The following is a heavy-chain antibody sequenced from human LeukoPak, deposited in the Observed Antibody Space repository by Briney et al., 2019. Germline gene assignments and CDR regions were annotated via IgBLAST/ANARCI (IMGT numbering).Heavy chain of an antibody. Sequence: GRSLRLSCAASGFTFSSYGMHWVRQAPGKGLEWVAVIWYDGSDKYYADSVKGRFTISRDNSNNTLHLQMNSLRAEDTAVYYCARDLSYCTITSCSYYYYGMDVWGQGTTVTVSS. CDR2: IWYDGSDK. J-gene: IGHJ6*02. D-gene: IGHD2-2*01. CDR3: ARDLSYCTITSCSYYYYGMDV. CDR1: GFTFSSYG. V-gene: IGHV3-33*01.